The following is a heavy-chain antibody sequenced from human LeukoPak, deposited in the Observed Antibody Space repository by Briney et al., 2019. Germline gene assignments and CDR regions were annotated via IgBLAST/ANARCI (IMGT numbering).Heavy chain of an antibody. V-gene: IGHV4-59*01. J-gene: IGHJ4*02. Sequence: SETLSLTCTVSGDTISTYYWSWIRQPPGKGLEWIGYIYYSGSTTYNPSLKSRVTISVDTSKNQFSLRLSSVTAADTAVYYCAREGGYGSGFLAYWGQGALVTVSS. CDR3: AREGGYGSGFLAY. CDR2: IYYSGST. CDR1: GDTISTYY. D-gene: IGHD3-10*01.